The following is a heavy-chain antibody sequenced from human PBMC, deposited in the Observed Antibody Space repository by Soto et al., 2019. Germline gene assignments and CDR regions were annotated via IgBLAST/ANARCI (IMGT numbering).Heavy chain of an antibody. D-gene: IGHD3-3*01. CDR3: ARGRHITLFGVVTPQDGMDV. Sequence: GASVKVSCKASGYTFTGYYMHWVRQAPGQGLEWMGWINPNSGGTNYAQKFQGWVTMTRDTSISTAYMELSRLRSDDTAVYYCARGRHITLFGVVTPQDGMDVWGQGTTVTVSS. CDR1: GYTFTGYY. J-gene: IGHJ6*02. CDR2: INPNSGGT. V-gene: IGHV1-2*04.